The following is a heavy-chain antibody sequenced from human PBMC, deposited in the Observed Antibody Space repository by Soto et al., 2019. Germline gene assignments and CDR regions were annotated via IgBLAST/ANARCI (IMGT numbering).Heavy chain of an antibody. CDR1: GYTFTSYG. CDR2: ISAYNGNT. Sequence: ASVKVSCKASGYTFTSYGISWVRQAPGQGLEWMGWISAYNGNTNYAQKLQGRVTMTTDTSTSTAYMELRSLRSDDTAVYFCARSNPYRVNWFDPWRQGTLVTVSS. V-gene: IGHV1-18*01. J-gene: IGHJ5*02. D-gene: IGHD4-4*01. CDR3: ARSNPYRVNWFDP.